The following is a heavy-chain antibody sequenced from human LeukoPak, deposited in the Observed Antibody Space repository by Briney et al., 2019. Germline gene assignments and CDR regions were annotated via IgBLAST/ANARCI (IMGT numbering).Heavy chain of an antibody. CDR3: ARSGDSSTSGGGLDI. Sequence: VGPLRLSCTASGFAFRNYYMHWVLQPPAKRLVWFSRLSNDGDSATYADPVNGRFTISRDNAKSTMHLQLSSLRVEDTALYYCARSGDSSTSGGGLDIWGQGTLVTVSS. V-gene: IGHV3-74*03. D-gene: IGHD6-19*01. J-gene: IGHJ3*02. CDR2: LSNDGDSA. CDR1: GFAFRNYY.